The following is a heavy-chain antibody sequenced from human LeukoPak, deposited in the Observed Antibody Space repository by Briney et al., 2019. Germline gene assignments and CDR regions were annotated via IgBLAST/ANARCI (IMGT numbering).Heavy chain of an antibody. Sequence: PGGPLRLSCGASGFTFGTYWMHWVRQAPGKGLVWVSGINSDGSGTSYADSVKGRFTISRDNAKSTLYLQMNSLRAEDTAVYYCARDPEHYDSSGYYTLKDDWGQGTLVTVSS. J-gene: IGHJ4*02. V-gene: IGHV3-74*01. D-gene: IGHD3-22*01. CDR3: ARDPEHYDSSGYYTLKDD. CDR1: GFTFGTYW. CDR2: INSDGSGT.